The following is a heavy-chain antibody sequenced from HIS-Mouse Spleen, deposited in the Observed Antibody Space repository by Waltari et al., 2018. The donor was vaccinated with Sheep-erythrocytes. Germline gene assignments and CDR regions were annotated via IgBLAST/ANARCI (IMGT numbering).Heavy chain of an antibody. CDR3: ALSVDLAGAFDI. CDR2: INHSGST. D-gene: IGHD6-19*01. J-gene: IGHJ3*02. V-gene: IGHV4-34*01. Sequence: QVQLQQWGAGLLRPSETLPLTCAVYGGSFSGYCWSCIRQPPGKGLEWIGEINHSGSTNYNPSLKSRVTISVDTSKNQFSLKLSSVTAADTAVYYCALSVDLAGAFDIWGQATMVTVSS. CDR1: GGSFSGYC.